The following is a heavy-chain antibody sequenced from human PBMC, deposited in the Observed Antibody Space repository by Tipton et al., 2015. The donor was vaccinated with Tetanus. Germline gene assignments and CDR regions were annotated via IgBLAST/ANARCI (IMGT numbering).Heavy chain of an antibody. J-gene: IGHJ3*02. Sequence: VQLVQSGAEVKKPGASVKVSCSASGYTFTGYYLHWVRQAPGQGLEWMGWINPNNGGTHFARKFQDRVTLTTDTSISTAYMELSRLTSDDTAIYFCSRTGLYLSSEGFDIWGQGTMVIVSS. CDR2: INPNNGGT. CDR1: GYTFTGYY. CDR3: SRTGLYLSSEGFDI. V-gene: IGHV1-2*02. D-gene: IGHD3/OR15-3a*01.